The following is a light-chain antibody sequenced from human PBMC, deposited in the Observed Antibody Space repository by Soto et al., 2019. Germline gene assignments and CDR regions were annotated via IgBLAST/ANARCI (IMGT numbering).Light chain of an antibody. CDR2: EGS. J-gene: IGLJ2*01. V-gene: IGLV2-23*01. Sequence: QSALTQPASVSGSPGQSITISCTGTSSDVGSYILVSWYQQNPGKAPKLMIYEGSKRPSGVSNRFSGSKSGNTASLTISGLQAEDEADYYCSSYAGSSTYVVFGGGTKLTV. CDR3: SSYAGSSTYVV. CDR1: SSDVGSYIL.